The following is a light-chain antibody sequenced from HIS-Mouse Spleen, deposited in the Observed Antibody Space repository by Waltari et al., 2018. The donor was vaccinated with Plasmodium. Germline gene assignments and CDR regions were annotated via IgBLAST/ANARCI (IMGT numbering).Light chain of an antibody. J-gene: IGKJ1*01. Sequence: EIVLTQSPGTLSLSPGERATLSCRASQSVSSSHLAWYQQKPGQAPRLLIYGASSRATGIPDRFSGSGSRTDFTRTISRLEPEDFAVYYCQQYGSSSWTFGQGTKVEIK. CDR2: GAS. CDR3: QQYGSSSWT. CDR1: QSVSSSH. V-gene: IGKV3-20*01.